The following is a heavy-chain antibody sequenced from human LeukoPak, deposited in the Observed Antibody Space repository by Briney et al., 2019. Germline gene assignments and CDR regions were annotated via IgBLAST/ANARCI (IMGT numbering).Heavy chain of an antibody. Sequence: GGSLRLSCAASGFTFDDYAMHWVRQAPGKGLEWVSGISWNSGSIGYADSVKGRFTISRDNSKNTLYLQMNSLRAEDTAVYYCARELRFFMWGDYWGQGTLVTVSS. CDR2: ISWNSGSI. D-gene: IGHD3-3*01. V-gene: IGHV3-9*01. J-gene: IGHJ4*02. CDR1: GFTFDDYA. CDR3: ARELRFFMWGDY.